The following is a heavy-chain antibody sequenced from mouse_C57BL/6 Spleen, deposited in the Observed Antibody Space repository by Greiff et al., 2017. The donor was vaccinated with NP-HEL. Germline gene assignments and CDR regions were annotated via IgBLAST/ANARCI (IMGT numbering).Heavy chain of an antibody. CDR3: ARRDDGPYYAMDY. CDR1: GYTFTTYP. D-gene: IGHD2-3*01. V-gene: IGHV1-47*01. J-gene: IGHJ4*01. CDR2: FHPYNDDT. Sequence: LEESGAELVKPGASVKMSCKASGYTFTTYPIEWMKQNHGKSLEWIGNFHPYNDDTKYNEKFKGKATLTVEKSSSTVYLELSRLTSDDSAVYYCARRDDGPYYAMDYWGQGTSVTVSS.